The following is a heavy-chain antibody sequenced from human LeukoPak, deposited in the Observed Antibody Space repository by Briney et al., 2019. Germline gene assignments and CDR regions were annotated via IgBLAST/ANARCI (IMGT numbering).Heavy chain of an antibody. CDR3: AKDPTHYRVWDDYDSTVLSY. V-gene: IGHV3-30*02. CDR2: IRYDGSNK. D-gene: IGHD3-22*01. J-gene: IGHJ4*02. Sequence: GGSLRLSCAASGFTFSSYAMSWVRQAPGKGLEWAAFIRYDGSNKYYADSVKGRFTISRDNSKNTLYLQMNSLRAADTAVYYCAKDPTHYRVWDDYDSTVLSYWGQGTLVTVSS. CDR1: GFTFSSYA.